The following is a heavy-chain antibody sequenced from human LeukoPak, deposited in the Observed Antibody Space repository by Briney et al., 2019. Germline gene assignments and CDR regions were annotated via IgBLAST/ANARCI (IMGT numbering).Heavy chain of an antibody. Sequence: ASVKVSCKASGYTFTSYGISWVRQAPGQGLEWMGWISAYNGNTNYAQKLQGRVTTTTDTSTSTAYMELRSLRSDDTAVYYCASGSGSYGDDAFDIWGQGTMVTVSS. D-gene: IGHD1-26*01. V-gene: IGHV1-18*01. CDR3: ASGSGSYGDDAFDI. CDR2: ISAYNGNT. CDR1: GYTFTSYG. J-gene: IGHJ3*02.